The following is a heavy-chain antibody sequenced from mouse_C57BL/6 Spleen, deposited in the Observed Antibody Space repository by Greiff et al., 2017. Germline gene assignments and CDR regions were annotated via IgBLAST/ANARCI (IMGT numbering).Heavy chain of an antibody. CDR3: TRTIQNYGSSCPFAY. CDR1: GYTFTDYE. V-gene: IGHV1-15*01. D-gene: IGHD1-1*01. CDR2: IDPETGGT. Sequence: VKLQESGAELVRPGASVTLSCKASGYTFTDYEMHWVKQTPVHGLEWIGAIDPETGGTAYNQKFKGKAILTADKSSSTAYMELRSLTSEDSAVYYCTRTIQNYGSSCPFAYWGQGTLVTVSA. J-gene: IGHJ3*01.